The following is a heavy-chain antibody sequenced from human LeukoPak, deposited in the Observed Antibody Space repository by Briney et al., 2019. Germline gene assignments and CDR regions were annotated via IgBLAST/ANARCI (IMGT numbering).Heavy chain of an antibody. CDR2: IYQSGST. CDR1: GGSISSGHW. V-gene: IGHV4-4*02. J-gene: IGHJ4*02. CDR3: ARLGRRCSGGSCYDPFDY. D-gene: IGHD2-15*01. Sequence: SETLSLTCAVSGGSISSGHWWHWVRQPPMKGLEWIGEIYQSGSTNYNPSLKSRVTISVDTSKNQFSLKLSSVTAAGTAVYYCARLGRRCSGGSCYDPFDYWGQGTLVTVSS.